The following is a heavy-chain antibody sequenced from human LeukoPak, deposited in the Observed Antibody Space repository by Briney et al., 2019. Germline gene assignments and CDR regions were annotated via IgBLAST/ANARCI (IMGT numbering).Heavy chain of an antibody. Sequence: SVKVSCKASGFTFTSSAMQWVRQAHGQRLEWIGWIVVGSGNTNYAQKFQERVTITRDMSTSTAYMEPSSLRSEHAALYYCAADNWDRMGYYYYGMDVWGQGTTVTVSS. CDR1: GFTFTSSA. CDR2: IVVGSGNT. V-gene: IGHV1-58*02. J-gene: IGHJ6*02. CDR3: AADNWDRMGYYYYGMDV. D-gene: IGHD1-14*01.